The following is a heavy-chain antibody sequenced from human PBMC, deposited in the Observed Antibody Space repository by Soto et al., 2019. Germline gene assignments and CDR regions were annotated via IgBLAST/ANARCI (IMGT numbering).Heavy chain of an antibody. CDR2: IYYSGST. CDR1: GGSISSGDYY. Sequence: SETLSLTCTVSGGSISSGDYYWSWIRQPPGKGLEWIGYIYYSGSTYYNPSLKSRVTISVDTSKNQFSLKLSSVTAADTAVYYCARDLIAVAGLNYFDYWGQGTLVTVSS. D-gene: IGHD6-19*01. CDR3: ARDLIAVAGLNYFDY. J-gene: IGHJ4*02. V-gene: IGHV4-30-4*01.